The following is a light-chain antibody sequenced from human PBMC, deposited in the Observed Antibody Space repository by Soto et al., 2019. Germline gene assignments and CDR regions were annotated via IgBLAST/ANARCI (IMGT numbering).Light chain of an antibody. CDR3: QTYDNWPHLT. CDR1: QSVGSH. V-gene: IGKV3-15*01. Sequence: IVMTQSPATLSVSPGERATLSCRASQSVGSHLAWYQQRPGQAPRLLIYGASYRATGIPARFSGSGSGTDFTLIISSLQSEDFAVYYCQTYDNWPHLTFGPGIKVEIX. J-gene: IGKJ3*01. CDR2: GAS.